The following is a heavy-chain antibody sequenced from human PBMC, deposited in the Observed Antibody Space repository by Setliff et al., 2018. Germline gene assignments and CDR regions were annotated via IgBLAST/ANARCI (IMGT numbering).Heavy chain of an antibody. D-gene: IGHD3-16*02. J-gene: IGHJ6*02. CDR1: GGSFGGYY. Sequence: SETLSLTCAVYGGSFGGYYWSWIRQPPGKGLEWIGEINHSGSTNYNPSLKSRVTISVDTSKNQFSLKLSSVTAADTAVYYCARGKVLYDYVWGSYRYEDYYYGMDVWGQGTTVTV. V-gene: IGHV4-34*01. CDR2: INHSGST. CDR3: ARGKVLYDYVWGSYRYEDYYYGMDV.